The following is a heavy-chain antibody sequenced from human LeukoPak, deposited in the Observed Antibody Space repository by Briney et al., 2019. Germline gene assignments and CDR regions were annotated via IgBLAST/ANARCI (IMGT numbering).Heavy chain of an antibody. CDR1: GFTFDDYG. D-gene: IGHD2-2*02. CDR2: INWNGGST. Sequence: GGSLGLSCAASGFTFDDYGMSWVRQAPGKGLEWVSGINWNGGSTGYADSVKGRFTISRDNAKNSLYLQMNSLRAEDTALYYCARDRGYCSSTSCYMAYDYWGQGTLVTVSS. CDR3: ARDRGYCSSTSCYMAYDY. V-gene: IGHV3-20*04. J-gene: IGHJ4*02.